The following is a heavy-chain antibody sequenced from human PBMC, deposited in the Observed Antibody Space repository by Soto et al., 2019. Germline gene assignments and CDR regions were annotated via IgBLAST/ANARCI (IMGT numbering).Heavy chain of an antibody. CDR1: GYSFTSYW. CDR3: ARDLTTVVTGYYYGMDV. CDR2: IDPSDSYT. J-gene: IGHJ6*02. D-gene: IGHD4-17*01. Sequence: GESPKISCKGSGYSFTSYWISWVRQMPGKGLEWMGRIDPSDSYTNYSPSFQGHVTISADKSISTAYLQWSSLKASDTAMYYCARDLTTVVTGYYYGMDVWGQGTTVTVSS. V-gene: IGHV5-10-1*01.